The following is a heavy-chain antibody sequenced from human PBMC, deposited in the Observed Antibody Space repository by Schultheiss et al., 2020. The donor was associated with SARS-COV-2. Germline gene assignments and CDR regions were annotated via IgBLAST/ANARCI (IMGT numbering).Heavy chain of an antibody. J-gene: IGHJ6*02. Sequence: ASVKVSCKASGYSFTGYYMNWVRQAPGQGLEWMGWMNPNSGNTGYAQKFQGRVTMTRNTSISTAYMELSSLRSEDTAVYYCARGEYSSSWYWPGYYYYYGMDVWGQGTTVTVSS. D-gene: IGHD6-13*01. CDR2: MNPNSGNT. V-gene: IGHV1-8*02. CDR3: ARGEYSSSWYWPGYYYYYGMDV. CDR1: GYSFTGYY.